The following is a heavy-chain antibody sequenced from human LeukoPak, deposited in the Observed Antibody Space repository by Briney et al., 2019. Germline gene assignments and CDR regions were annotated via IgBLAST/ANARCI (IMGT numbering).Heavy chain of an antibody. CDR3: AASPHYYDSSGPYGY. CDR1: GFTSTSSA. V-gene: IGHV1-58*02. D-gene: IGHD3-22*01. J-gene: IGHJ4*02. CDR2: IVVGSGNT. Sequence: ASVKVSCKASGFTSTSSAMQWVRQARGQRLEWIGWIVVGSGNTNYAQKFQERVTITRDMSTSTAYMELSSLRSEDTAVYYCAASPHYYDSSGPYGYWGQGTLVTVSS.